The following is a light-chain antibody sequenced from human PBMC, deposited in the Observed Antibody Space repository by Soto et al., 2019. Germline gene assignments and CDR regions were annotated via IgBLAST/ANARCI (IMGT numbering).Light chain of an antibody. J-gene: IGLJ2*01. Sequence: SYELTQSPSVSVSPGQTARITCSGDALPNQYAYWYQQKPGQAPVLLIYRDTERPSRIPERFSGSSSGTTVTLTISGVQAEDEANYYCQSADSTNTYVVFGGGTKLTVL. V-gene: IGLV3-25*02. CDR1: ALPNQY. CDR3: QSADSTNTYVV. CDR2: RDT.